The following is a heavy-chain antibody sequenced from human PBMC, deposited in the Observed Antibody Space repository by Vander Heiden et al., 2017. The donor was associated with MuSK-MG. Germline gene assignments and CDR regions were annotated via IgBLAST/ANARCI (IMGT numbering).Heavy chain of an antibody. CDR1: GGSISSGGYS. CDR2: IYHSGST. CDR3: ARDQGDYGDPRNAFDI. Sequence: QLQLQESGSGLVKPSQTLSLTCAVSGGSISSGGYSWSWIRQPPGKGLEWIGYIYHSGSTYYNPSLKSRVTISVDRSKNQFSLKLSSVTAADTAVYYCARDQGDYGDPRNAFDIWGEGTMVTVSS. D-gene: IGHD4-17*01. J-gene: IGHJ3*02. V-gene: IGHV4-30-2*01.